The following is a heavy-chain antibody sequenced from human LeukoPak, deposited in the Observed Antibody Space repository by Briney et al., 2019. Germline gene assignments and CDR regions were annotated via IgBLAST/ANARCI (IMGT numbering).Heavy chain of an antibody. J-gene: IGHJ6*03. V-gene: IGHV4-39*01. CDR3: ARLPRITMVRGVYYYYYYMDV. Sequence: KPSETLSLTCTVSGGSISSSSYYWGWIRQPPGKWLEWIGSIYYSGSTYYNPSLKSRVTISVDTSKNQFSLKLSSVTAADTAVYYCARLPRITMVRGVYYYYYYMDVWGKGTTVTVSS. CDR1: GGSISSSSYY. D-gene: IGHD3-10*01. CDR2: IYYSGST.